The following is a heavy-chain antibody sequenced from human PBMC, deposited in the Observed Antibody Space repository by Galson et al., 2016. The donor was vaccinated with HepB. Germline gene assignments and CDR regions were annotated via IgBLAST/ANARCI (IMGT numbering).Heavy chain of an antibody. Sequence: SETLSLTCTVPGGSISDYYWNWIRQPPGKGLEWIGYIYYSGSTNYNPSLKSRVTISVDTSKSQFSLKLISVTAADTAVYYCARSSYNWNVGYYFDYWGQGTLVTVSS. J-gene: IGHJ4*02. CDR2: IYYSGST. D-gene: IGHD1-1*01. CDR3: ARSSYNWNVGYYFDY. V-gene: IGHV4-59*01. CDR1: GGSISDYY.